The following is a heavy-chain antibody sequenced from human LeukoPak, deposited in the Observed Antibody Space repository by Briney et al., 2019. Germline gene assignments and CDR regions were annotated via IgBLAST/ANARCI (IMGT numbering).Heavy chain of an antibody. V-gene: IGHV3-23*01. CDR2: LTGDGNT. CDR1: GFTFTSYA. D-gene: IGHD7-27*01. Sequence: GGSLRLSCAASGFTFTSYAMSWVRQAPGKGLEWVSVLTGDGNTYYADSVKGRFTNSRDNSKNTLYLQMNSLRAEDTAVYYCAGDRPPRAFDIWGQGTMVTVSS. J-gene: IGHJ3*02. CDR3: AGDRPPRAFDI.